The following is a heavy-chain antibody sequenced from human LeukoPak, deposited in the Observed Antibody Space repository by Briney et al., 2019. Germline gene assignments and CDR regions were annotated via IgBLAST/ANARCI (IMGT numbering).Heavy chain of an antibody. Sequence: PGRSLRLSCAASGFTFDDYAMHWVRQAPGKGLEWVSGISWNSGSIGYADSVKGRFTISRDNAKNSLYLQMNSLRAEDMALYYCAKGIIAAAENAFDIWGQGTMVTVSS. V-gene: IGHV3-9*03. J-gene: IGHJ3*02. CDR2: ISWNSGSI. CDR3: AKGIIAAAENAFDI. CDR1: GFTFDDYA. D-gene: IGHD6-13*01.